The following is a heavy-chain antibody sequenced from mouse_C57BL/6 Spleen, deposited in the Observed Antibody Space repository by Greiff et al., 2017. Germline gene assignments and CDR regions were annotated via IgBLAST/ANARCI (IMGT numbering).Heavy chain of an antibody. CDR3: ATGGIYDGHFDY. Sequence: DVKLVESGPELVKPGASVKISCKASGYSFTGYYMNWVKQSPEKSLEWIGEINPSTGGTTYNQKFKAKATLTVDKSSSTAYMQLKSLTSEDSAVYYCATGGIYDGHFDYWGQGTTLTVSS. CDR2: INPSTGGT. CDR1: GYSFTGYY. D-gene: IGHD2-3*01. J-gene: IGHJ2*01. V-gene: IGHV1-42*01.